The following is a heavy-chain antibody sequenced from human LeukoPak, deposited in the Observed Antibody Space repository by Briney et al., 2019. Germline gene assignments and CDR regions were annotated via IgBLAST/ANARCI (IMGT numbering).Heavy chain of an antibody. J-gene: IGHJ4*02. V-gene: IGHV4-59*02. CDR2: INYSGST. CDR1: GGSVSSYH. CDR3: ARLLLPKYSGSYLDY. Sequence: SETLSLTCAVSGGSVSSYHWTWVRQVPGKGLEWIGYINYSGSTICNPSLETRVTISVDTSKNQLSLKLTSVTAADTAVYYCARLLLPKYSGSYLDYWGQGILVTVSS. D-gene: IGHD1-26*01.